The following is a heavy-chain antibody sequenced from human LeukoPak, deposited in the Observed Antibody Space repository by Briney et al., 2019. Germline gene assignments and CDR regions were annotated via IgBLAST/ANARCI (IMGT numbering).Heavy chain of an antibody. Sequence: EASVKVSCKASGYTFTSYYMHWVRQAPGQGLEWMGRINPNSGGTNYAQKFQGRVTMTRDTSISTAYMELSRLRSDDTAVYYCARVVTAVYYYYRDVWGKGTTVTVSS. CDR2: INPNSGGT. CDR3: ARVVTAVYYYYRDV. D-gene: IGHD2-21*02. J-gene: IGHJ6*03. V-gene: IGHV1-2*06. CDR1: GYTFTSYY.